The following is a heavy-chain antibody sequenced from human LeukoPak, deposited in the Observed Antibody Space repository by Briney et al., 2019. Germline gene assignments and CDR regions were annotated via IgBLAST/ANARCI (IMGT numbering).Heavy chain of an antibody. CDR2: ISGSGGST. Sequence: PGGSLRLSCAASGFTFSSYAMSWVRQAPGKGLEWVSAISGSGGSTYYADSVKGRFTISRDNAKNSLYLQMNSLRAEDTAVYYCAREMEGGIDYWGQGTLVTVSS. CDR3: AREMEGGIDY. CDR1: GFTFSSYA. V-gene: IGHV3-23*01. D-gene: IGHD1-1*01. J-gene: IGHJ4*02.